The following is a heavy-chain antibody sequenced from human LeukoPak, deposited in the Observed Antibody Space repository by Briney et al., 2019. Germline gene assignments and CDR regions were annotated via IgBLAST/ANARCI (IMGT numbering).Heavy chain of an antibody. CDR2: IIPILGIA. D-gene: IGHD1-26*01. J-gene: IGHJ4*02. Sequence: ASVKVSCKASGGTFSSYAISWVRPAPGQGLEWMGRIIPILGIANYAQKFQGRVTITADKSTSTAYMELSSLRSEDTAVYYCARVKGSGSYTIDYWGQGTLVTVSS. V-gene: IGHV1-69*04. CDR1: GGTFSSYA. CDR3: ARVKGSGSYTIDY.